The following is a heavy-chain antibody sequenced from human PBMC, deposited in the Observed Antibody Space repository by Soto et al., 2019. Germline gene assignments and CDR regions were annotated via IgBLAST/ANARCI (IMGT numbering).Heavy chain of an antibody. D-gene: IGHD4-17*01. CDR3: AKLAGDYEPY. J-gene: IGHJ4*02. CDR1: GFTFSSYA. V-gene: IGHV3-23*01. CDR2: ILGSGSIT. Sequence: GGSLRLSCAASGFTFSSYAMSWVRQAPGKGLEWVSSILGSGSITYYTDSVKGRFTISRANSKNTLYLHMNSLGAEDTAIYYCAKLAGDYEPYWGQGTLVTVSS.